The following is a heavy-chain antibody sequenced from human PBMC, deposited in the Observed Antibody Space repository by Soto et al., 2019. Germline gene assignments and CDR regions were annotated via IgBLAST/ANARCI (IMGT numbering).Heavy chain of an antibody. D-gene: IGHD6-19*01. CDR3: AKFGTAVTVAGTVDY. CDR1: GYSFSTYW. CDR2: IYPGDSDT. J-gene: IGHJ4*02. Sequence: GESLKISCKGSGYSFSTYWIGWVRQMPGKGLEWMGVIYPGDSDTRYSPSFEGQVNISADKSTRTAYLQWRSLKASDTAMYYCAKFGTAVTVAGTVDYWGQGTLVTVSS. V-gene: IGHV5-51*01.